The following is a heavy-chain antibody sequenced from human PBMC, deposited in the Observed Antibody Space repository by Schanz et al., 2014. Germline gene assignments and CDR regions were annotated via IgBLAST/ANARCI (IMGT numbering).Heavy chain of an antibody. CDR3: ARDRDAGGHDS. CDR2: IWYDGNNK. CDR1: GFTFSSYG. D-gene: IGHD2-8*02. V-gene: IGHV3-33*01. J-gene: IGHJ5*01. Sequence: QVQLVESGGGVVQPGRSLRLSCAASGFTFSSYGMHWVRQAPGKGLEWVAVIWYDGNNKFYADSVKGRFIISRDNSKNTLDLQMNSLRDEDTALYYCARDRDAGGHDSWGQGTLVTVSS.